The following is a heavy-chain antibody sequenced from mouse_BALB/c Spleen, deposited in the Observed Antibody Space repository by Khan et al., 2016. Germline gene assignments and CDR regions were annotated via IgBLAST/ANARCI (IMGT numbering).Heavy chain of an antibody. CDR1: GYSFTGYY. Sequence: LVKTGASVKISCKASGYSFTGYYMHWVKQSHGKSLEWIGYITSYNGATSYNQKFKGKATFTVDTSSSTAYMQFNSLTSEDSAGYYWASPYGSSYVGFAYWGQGTLVTVSA. CDR2: ITSYNGAT. V-gene: IGHV1S34*01. CDR3: ASPYGSSYVGFAY. D-gene: IGHD1-1*01. J-gene: IGHJ3*01.